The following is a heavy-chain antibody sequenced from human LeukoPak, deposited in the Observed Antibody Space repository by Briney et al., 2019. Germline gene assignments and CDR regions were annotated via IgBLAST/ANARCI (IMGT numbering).Heavy chain of an antibody. D-gene: IGHD2-2*01. Sequence: SETLSLTCAVYGGSFSGYYWSWIRQLPGKGLEWIGEINHSGSTNYNPSLKSRVTISVDTSKNQFSLKLSSVTAADTAVYYCARGRLSVVPAASPSYYYYGMDVWGQGTTVTVSS. CDR1: GGSFSGYY. CDR2: INHSGST. J-gene: IGHJ6*02. CDR3: ARGRLSVVPAASPSYYYYGMDV. V-gene: IGHV4-34*01.